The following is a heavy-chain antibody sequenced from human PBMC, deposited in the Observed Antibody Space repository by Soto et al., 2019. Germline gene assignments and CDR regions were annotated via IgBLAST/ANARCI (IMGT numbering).Heavy chain of an antibody. J-gene: IGHJ4*02. D-gene: IGHD3-22*01. CDR2: ISAYNGNT. CDR1: GYTFTSHG. Sequence: GASVKVSCKASGYTFTSHGISWVRQAPGQGLEWMGWISAYNGNTNYAQKLQGRVTMTTDTSTTTAYMELRSLRSDDTAVYYCARDYYDSTGYLLIDYWGQGTLVTVSS. CDR3: ARDYYDSTGYLLIDY. V-gene: IGHV1-18*01.